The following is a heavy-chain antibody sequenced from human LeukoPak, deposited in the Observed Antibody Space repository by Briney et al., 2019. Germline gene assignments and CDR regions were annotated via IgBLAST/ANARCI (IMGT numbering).Heavy chain of an antibody. Sequence: SVKVSCKASGGTFSSYAISWVRQAPGQGLEWMGGIIPIFGTANYAQKFQGRVTITTDESTSAAYMELSSLRSEDTAVYYCAREGYCTNGVCLGEFFGLWGRGTLVTVSS. CDR2: IIPIFGTA. J-gene: IGHJ2*01. D-gene: IGHD2-8*01. CDR1: GGTFSSYA. V-gene: IGHV1-69*05. CDR3: AREGYCTNGVCLGEFFGL.